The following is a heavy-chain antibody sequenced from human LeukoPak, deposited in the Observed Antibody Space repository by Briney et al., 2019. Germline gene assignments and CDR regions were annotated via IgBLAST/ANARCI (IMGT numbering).Heavy chain of an antibody. V-gene: IGHV1-8*01. J-gene: IGHJ5*02. Sequence: ASVKVSCKASGYTFTSYDINWVRQATGQGLEWMGWMNPNSGNTGYAQKFQGRVTMTRNTSISTAYMELSSLRSEDTAVYCCARGYCSSTSCSNTGWFDPWGQGTLVTVSS. D-gene: IGHD2-2*01. CDR2: MNPNSGNT. CDR3: ARGYCSSTSCSNTGWFDP. CDR1: GYTFTSYD.